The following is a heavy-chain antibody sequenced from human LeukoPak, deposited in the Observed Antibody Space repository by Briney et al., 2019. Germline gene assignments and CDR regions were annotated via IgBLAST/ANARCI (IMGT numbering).Heavy chain of an antibody. CDR3: ARAYCSSTSCYGMDV. V-gene: IGHV3-30-3*01. D-gene: IGHD2-2*01. CDR2: MSYDGSNK. Sequence: GGSLILSCAASGFTFSSYAMHWVRRAPGKGLGWVAIMSYDGSNKYYADSVKGRFTISRDNSKNTLSLQMNSLRAEDTAVYYCARAYCSSTSCYGMDVWGQGTTVTVSS. CDR1: GFTFSSYA. J-gene: IGHJ6*02.